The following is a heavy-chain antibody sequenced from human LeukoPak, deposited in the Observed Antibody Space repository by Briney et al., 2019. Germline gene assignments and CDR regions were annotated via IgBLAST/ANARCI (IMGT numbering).Heavy chain of an antibody. CDR1: GFTFSDYY. D-gene: IGHD6-19*01. CDR2: ISSSSSYT. Sequence: GGSLRLSCAASGFTFSDYYMSWIRQAPGKGLEWVSYISSSSSYTNYADSVKGRFTISRDNAKNSLYLQMNSLRAEDTAVYYCARTSGWCLHYFDYWGQGTLVTVSS. CDR3: ARTSGWCLHYFDY. V-gene: IGHV3-11*06. J-gene: IGHJ4*02.